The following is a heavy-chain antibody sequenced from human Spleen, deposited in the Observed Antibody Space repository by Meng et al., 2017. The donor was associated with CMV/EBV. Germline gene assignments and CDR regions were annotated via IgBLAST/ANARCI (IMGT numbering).Heavy chain of an antibody. CDR3: ATDPWFDP. V-gene: IGHV4-39*06. Sequence: SETLSLTCTVSGASITSSSYFWDWIRQSPGKGLEWIGSLSYGGSIYYNSSLKSRVTISVDMSRNQLTLRLTSVTAADTAVYYCATDPWFDPWGQGTLVTVSS. CDR1: GASITSSSYF. CDR2: LSYGGSI. J-gene: IGHJ5*02.